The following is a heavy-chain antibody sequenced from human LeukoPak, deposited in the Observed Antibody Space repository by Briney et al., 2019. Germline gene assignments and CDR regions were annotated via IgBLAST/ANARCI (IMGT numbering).Heavy chain of an antibody. CDR3: ARSVRYGDSLDY. D-gene: IGHD4-17*01. V-gene: IGHV1-2*04. Sequence: ASVKVSCKASGYTFTGYYMHWVRRAPGQGLEWMGWINPNSGGTNYAQKFQGWVTMTRDTSISTAYMELSRLRSDDTAVYYCARSVRYGDSLDYWGQGILVTVSS. CDR2: INPNSGGT. CDR1: GYTFTGYY. J-gene: IGHJ4*02.